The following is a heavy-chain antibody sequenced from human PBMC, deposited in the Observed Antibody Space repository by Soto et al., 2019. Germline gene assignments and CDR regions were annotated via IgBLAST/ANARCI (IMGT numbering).Heavy chain of an antibody. CDR1: GFRFSDYS. CDR3: AKGREDSYYYYYGMDV. V-gene: IGHV3-23*01. J-gene: IGHJ6*02. CDR2: ISSGGST. Sequence: GGSLRLSCAASGFRFSDYSMNWVRQAPGRGLEWVSYISSGGSTYYADSVKGRFTISRDNSKNTLYLQMNSLRAEDTAVYYCAKGREDSYYYYYGMDVWGQGTTVTVSS.